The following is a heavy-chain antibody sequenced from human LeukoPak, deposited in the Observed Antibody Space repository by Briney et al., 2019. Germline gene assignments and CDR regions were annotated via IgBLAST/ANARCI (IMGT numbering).Heavy chain of an antibody. CDR1: GYTFSSYG. J-gene: IGHJ1*01. CDR3: ARGYYGDCDPRYFQH. CDR2: INTYNVNT. D-gene: IGHD4-17*01. Sequence: GASVKVSCKASGYTFSSYGVSWVRQAPGQGLEWMGLINTYNVNTNYAQKFQGRVTFTTDASTSTAYMELRSLRSDDTAVYYCARGYYGDCDPRYFQHWGQGTLVTVSS. V-gene: IGHV1-18*01.